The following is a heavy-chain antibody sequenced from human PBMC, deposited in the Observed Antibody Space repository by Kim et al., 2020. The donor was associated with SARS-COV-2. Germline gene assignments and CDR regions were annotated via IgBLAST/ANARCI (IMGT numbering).Heavy chain of an antibody. J-gene: IGHJ3*02. D-gene: IGHD6-19*01. V-gene: IGHV3-30*02. CDR3: AKERQQWPFDAFYT. Sequence: SVKGQFTIPRDTSKNTLYLQINSLGAENTAVYYCAKERQQWPFDAFYTWGQGTMVTVSS.